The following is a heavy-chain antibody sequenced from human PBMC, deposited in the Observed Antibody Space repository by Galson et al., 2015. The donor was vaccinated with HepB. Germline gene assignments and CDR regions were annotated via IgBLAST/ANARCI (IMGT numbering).Heavy chain of an antibody. Sequence: SCKASGYTFTSYAMHWVRQAPGQRLEWMGWINAGNGNTKYSQKFQGRVTITRDTSASTAYMELSSLRSEDTAVYYCARSYYDFWSGYYPPGYWGQGTLVTVSS. CDR3: ARSYYDFWSGYYPPGY. V-gene: IGHV1-3*01. J-gene: IGHJ4*02. CDR2: INAGNGNT. D-gene: IGHD3-3*01. CDR1: GYTFTSYA.